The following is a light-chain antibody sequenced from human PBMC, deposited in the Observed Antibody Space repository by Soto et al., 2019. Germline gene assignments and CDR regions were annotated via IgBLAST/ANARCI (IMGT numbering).Light chain of an antibody. Sequence: EFVLTHAPVTLSLSPGERATLSCRASQSFRGLLAWYQQKPGQAPRLLIYDAYNRATGIPPRFSGSGSGTDFTLTISSLQPDDFATYYCQQYNSYSQTFGQGTKVAIK. J-gene: IGKJ1*01. V-gene: IGKV3-11*01. CDR2: DAY. CDR3: QQYNSYSQT. CDR1: QSFRGL.